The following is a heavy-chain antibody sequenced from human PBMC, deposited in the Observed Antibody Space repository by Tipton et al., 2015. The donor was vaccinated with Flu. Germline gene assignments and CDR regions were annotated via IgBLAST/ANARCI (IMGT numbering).Heavy chain of an antibody. D-gene: IGHD4-11*01. V-gene: IGHV4-38-2*01. CDR2: VSRPGST. CDR3: VRRDYSNYVSDPKSWFDP. J-gene: IGHJ5*02. CDR1: GDSISSDYY. Sequence: TLSLTCAVSGDSISSDYYWGWIRQFPGKGLEWIGTVSRPGSTVYNPSLKSRVTISIDTSKNQFSLNMKSVTAADTAVYYCVRRDYSNYVSDPKSWFDPWGQGTLVAVSS.